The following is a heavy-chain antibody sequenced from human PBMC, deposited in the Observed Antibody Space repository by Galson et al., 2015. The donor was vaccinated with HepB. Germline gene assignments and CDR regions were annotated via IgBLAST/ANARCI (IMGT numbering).Heavy chain of an antibody. Sequence: SVKVSCKASGYTFSTYSITWVRQAPGQGLEWMGWISPYNGDTKYARKFQGRVTMTTDTFTKTAYMELRSLRSDDTAFYYCARGALVGVVGGSQNNWFAPWGQGTLVTVSS. CDR3: ARGALVGVVGGSQNNWFAP. CDR1: GYTFSTYS. V-gene: IGHV1-18*01. J-gene: IGHJ5*02. D-gene: IGHD2-15*01. CDR2: ISPYNGDT.